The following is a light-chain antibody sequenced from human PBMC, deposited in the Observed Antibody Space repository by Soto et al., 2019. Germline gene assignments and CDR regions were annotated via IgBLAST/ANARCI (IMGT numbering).Light chain of an antibody. V-gene: IGKV4-1*01. CDR2: WAS. Sequence: DIVMTQSPDSLAVSLGERATINCKSSQSVLYNVNNKNHLGWYQQKPGQPPKLLIYWASTREFGIPDRFSGSGSGTDLNLSISSLQADSVAIYYCQQYYSNPWTFGQGTKVEIK. CDR3: QQYYSNPWT. J-gene: IGKJ1*01. CDR1: QSVLYNVNNKNH.